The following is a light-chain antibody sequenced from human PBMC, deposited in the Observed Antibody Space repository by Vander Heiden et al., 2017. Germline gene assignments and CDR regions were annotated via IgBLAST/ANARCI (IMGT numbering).Light chain of an antibody. CDR2: KNT. V-gene: IGLV1-47*01. CDR1: SSNLGINS. CDR3: AAWDDRLSGAV. J-gene: IGLJ7*01. Sequence: QSVLTQQPSASATPGQRVTVSCSRSSSNLGINSVSWYQHVPGTAPKLLIVKNTQRPSGFPDRFSGSKSGTSASLAISGLRSEDEAEYYCAAWDDRLSGAVFGGGTQLTVL.